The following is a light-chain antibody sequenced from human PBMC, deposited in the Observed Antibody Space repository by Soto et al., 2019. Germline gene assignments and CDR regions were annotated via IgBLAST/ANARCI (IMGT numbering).Light chain of an antibody. J-gene: IGLJ1*01. Sequence: QSALTQPASVSGSPGQSITISCTGTSRDVADYNYVSWYQQHPAKAPKLMIYEVSNRPSGVSNRFSGSKSGNTASLTISGLQAEDEADYYCSLFTSDSTDVFGTGTKLTVL. V-gene: IGLV2-14*01. CDR3: SLFTSDSTDV. CDR2: EVS. CDR1: SRDVADYNY.